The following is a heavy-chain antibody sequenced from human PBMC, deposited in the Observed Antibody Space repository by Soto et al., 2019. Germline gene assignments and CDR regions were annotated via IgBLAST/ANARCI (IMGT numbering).Heavy chain of an antibody. CDR1: GGTFSSYT. V-gene: IGHV1-69*08. CDR3: ARDRDYGGNSGAVN. CDR2: IIPILGIA. D-gene: IGHD4-17*01. Sequence: QVQLVQSGAEVKKPGSSVKVSCKASGGTFSSYTISWVRQAPGQGLEWMGRIIPILGIANYAQKFQGRVTXXAXKXXSTAYMELSSLRSEDTAVYYCARDRDYGGNSGAVNWGQGTLVTVSS. J-gene: IGHJ4*02.